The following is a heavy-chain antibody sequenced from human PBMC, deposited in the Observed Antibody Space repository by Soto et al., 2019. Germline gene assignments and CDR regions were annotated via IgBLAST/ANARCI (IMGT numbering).Heavy chain of an antibody. CDR1: RYTFTSYY. CDR2: INPSGGST. D-gene: IGHD1-26*01. CDR3: AKGAVVVGATRGPFVY. J-gene: IGHJ4*02. Sequence: GSVKVSCTASRYTFTSYYMHWMRQAPGQGLEWMGIINPSGGSTRYAQKFPGRVTMTRDTSTSTVYMDVSRLMSEDTAVYCCAKGAVVVGATRGPFVYSGQGALVTVSS. V-gene: IGHV1-46*01.